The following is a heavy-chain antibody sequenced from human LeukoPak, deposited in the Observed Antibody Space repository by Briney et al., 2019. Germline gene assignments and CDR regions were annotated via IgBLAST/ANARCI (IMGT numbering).Heavy chain of an antibody. J-gene: IGHJ4*02. V-gene: IGHV5-51*01. D-gene: IGHD2/OR15-2a*01. Sequence: GESLHISCQGSGSRFSNYWVAWVRQMPGKGLEWMGIIYPDDSDTRYSPSFQGQVTMSADKSISTAYLQWSSLKASDTAMYFCARQEYSSSVPDYWGQGTLVTVSS. CDR1: GSRFSNYW. CDR3: ARQEYSSSVPDY. CDR2: IYPDDSDT.